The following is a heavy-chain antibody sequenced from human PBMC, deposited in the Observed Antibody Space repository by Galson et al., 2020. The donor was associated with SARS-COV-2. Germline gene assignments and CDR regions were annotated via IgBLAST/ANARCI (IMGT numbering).Heavy chain of an antibody. CDR2: ISSSSSYI. CDR1: GFTFSSYS. J-gene: IGHJ4*02. Sequence: GGSLRLSCAASGFTFSSYSMNWVRQAPGKGLEWVSSISSSSSYIYYADSVKGRFTISRDNAKNSLYLQMNSLRAEDTAVYYWARDKKKGYCSGGSCYSLSSGLDYWGQGTLVTVSS. D-gene: IGHD2-15*01. V-gene: IGHV3-21*01. CDR3: ARDKKKGYCSGGSCYSLSSGLDY.